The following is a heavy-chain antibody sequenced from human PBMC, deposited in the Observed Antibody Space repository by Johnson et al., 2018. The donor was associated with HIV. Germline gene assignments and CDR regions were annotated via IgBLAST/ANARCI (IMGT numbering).Heavy chain of an antibody. J-gene: IGHJ3*02. D-gene: IGHD3-3*01. CDR2: ISGGRACT. CDR3: ANDFWSGSGI. Sequence: QVYLVESGGGLVKPGGSLLLSCVGSGFTFSDYYMSWVRQAPGKWLEWIAYISGGRACTFYADSVKGRFTISRDNSKSTLYLQINSLRAEDTAVYYCANDFWSGSGIWGQGTMVTVSS. CDR1: GFTFSDYY. V-gene: IGHV3-11*06.